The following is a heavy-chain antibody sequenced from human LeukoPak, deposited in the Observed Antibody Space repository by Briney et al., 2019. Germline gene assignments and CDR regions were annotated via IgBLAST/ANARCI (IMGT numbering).Heavy chain of an antibody. D-gene: IGHD5-24*01. V-gene: IGHV3-48*01. CDR1: GFTFSG. CDR3: ARDYKYAFDN. J-gene: IGHJ4*02. CDR2: IGIDSGNT. Sequence: SGGSLRLSCAASGFTFSGMNWVRQAPGKGLEWISYIGIDSGNTNYADSVKGRFTISGDKAKNLLYLQMNSLRVEDTAVYYCARDYKYAFDNWGQGTLVTVSS.